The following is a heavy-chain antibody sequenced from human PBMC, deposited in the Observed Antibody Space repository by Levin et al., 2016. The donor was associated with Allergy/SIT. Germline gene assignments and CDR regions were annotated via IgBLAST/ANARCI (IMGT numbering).Heavy chain of an antibody. Sequence: GGSLRLSCAASGFTFSSYSMNWVRQAPGKGLEWVSSISSSSSYIYYADSVKGRFTISRDNAKNSLYLQMNSLRAEDTAVYYCARVDVFDYDFWSGYPDYWGQGTLVTVSS. D-gene: IGHD3-3*01. CDR1: GFTFSSYS. J-gene: IGHJ4*02. CDR3: ARVDVFDYDFWSGYPDY. CDR2: ISSSSSYI. V-gene: IGHV3-21*01.